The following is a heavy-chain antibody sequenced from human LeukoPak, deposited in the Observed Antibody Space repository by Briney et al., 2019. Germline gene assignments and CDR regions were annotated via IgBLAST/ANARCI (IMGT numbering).Heavy chain of an antibody. Sequence: GGSLRLSCAASGFTLSSYSINWVRQAPGKGLEWVSYISTTSNTIHYADSVKGRFTISRDNAKNSLYLQMNSLRAEDTAVYYCARDQGYCSRTNYCYYYYMDVWGKGATVTVSS. CDR1: GFTLSSYS. CDR3: ARDQGYCSRTNYCYYYYMDV. CDR2: ISTTSNTI. J-gene: IGHJ6*03. D-gene: IGHD2-2*01. V-gene: IGHV3-48*04.